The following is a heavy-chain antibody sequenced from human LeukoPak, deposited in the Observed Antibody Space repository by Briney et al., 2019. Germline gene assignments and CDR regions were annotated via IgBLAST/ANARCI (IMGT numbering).Heavy chain of an antibody. V-gene: IGHV1-2*02. Sequence: GASVKVSCKASGYTFTGYYMHWVRQAPGQGLEWMGWINPNSGGTNYAQKFQGRVTMTRDTSINTAYMELSRLRSDDTAVYYCARDLNYCSSTSCYAGAYNWFDPWGQGTLVTVSS. J-gene: IGHJ5*02. D-gene: IGHD2-2*01. CDR3: ARDLNYCSSTSCYAGAYNWFDP. CDR2: INPNSGGT. CDR1: GYTFTGYY.